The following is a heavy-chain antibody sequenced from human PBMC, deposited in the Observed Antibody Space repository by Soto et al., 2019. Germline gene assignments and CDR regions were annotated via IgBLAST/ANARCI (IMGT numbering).Heavy chain of an antibody. D-gene: IGHD3-3*01. CDR2: IRAYNTDT. J-gene: IGHJ6*02. CDR1: GYRFETYA. V-gene: IGHV1-18*01. CDR3: ARGHGVIIGAMDV. Sequence: QVQLVQSGAEVKKPGASVKVSCKSSGYRFETYAMSWVRQAPGQGLEWMGWIRAYNTDTYYAEKFQDRVTMTTDISTGTAYMELRSLRSDDTAVYYCARGHGVIIGAMDVWGQGTAVTVSS.